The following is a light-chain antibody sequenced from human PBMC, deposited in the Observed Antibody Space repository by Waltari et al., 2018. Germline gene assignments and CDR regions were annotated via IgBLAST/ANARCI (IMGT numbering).Light chain of an antibody. J-gene: IGKJ2*01. CDR2: GAS. CDR3: QQYGIPPYT. CDR1: PSVSSTY. V-gene: IGKV3-20*01. Sequence: VSTQSPGTLSLSPRARATPSCRASPSVSSTYLAWYQQKPGQTPRLLIYGASSRATGIPDRFSGSGSGTDFTLTISRLEPEDFAVYYCQQYGIPPYTFGQGTKLEIK.